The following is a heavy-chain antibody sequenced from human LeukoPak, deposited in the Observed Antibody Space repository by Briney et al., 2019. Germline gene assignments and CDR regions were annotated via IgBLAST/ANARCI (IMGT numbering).Heavy chain of an antibody. V-gene: IGHV3-23*01. CDR1: GFTFSTYD. CDR3: AKTIPYWYFDL. D-gene: IGHD5-24*01. J-gene: IGHJ2*01. CDR2: IGGDGGTT. Sequence: GGSLRLSCAASGFTFSTYDMSWVRQAPTKGLEWVSAIGGDGGTTYADSVKGRFTISRDNSKNTLYLQMNSLRAGDTAIYYCAKTIPYWYFDLWGHGTLVTVSS.